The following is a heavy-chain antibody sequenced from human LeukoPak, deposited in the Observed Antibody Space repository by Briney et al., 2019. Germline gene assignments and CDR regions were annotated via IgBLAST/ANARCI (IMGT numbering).Heavy chain of an antibody. Sequence: GASVKVSCKVSGYTLTELSMHWVRQAPGKGLEWMGGFDPEDGETIYAQKFQGRVTMTEDTSTDTAYMELSSLRSEDTAVYYCATVGFGESAYYYGMDVWGQGTTVTVSS. J-gene: IGHJ6*02. CDR3: ATVGFGESAYYYGMDV. CDR1: GYTLTELS. D-gene: IGHD3-10*01. V-gene: IGHV1-24*01. CDR2: FDPEDGET.